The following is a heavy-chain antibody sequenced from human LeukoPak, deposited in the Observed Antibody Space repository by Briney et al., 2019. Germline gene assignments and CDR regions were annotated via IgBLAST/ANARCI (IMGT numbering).Heavy chain of an antibody. J-gene: IGHJ3*02. Sequence: SETLSLTCGVYGGSFIGYYWSWIRQPPGKGLEWIGEVSRSGSTNYNPSLKSRVTISVDTSKNQFSLKLSSVTAADTAVYYCARASVVVVAATLVDDAFGIWGQGTMVTVSS. CDR3: ARASVVVVAATLVDDAFGI. CDR1: GGSFIGYY. V-gene: IGHV4-34*01. CDR2: VSRSGST. D-gene: IGHD2-15*01.